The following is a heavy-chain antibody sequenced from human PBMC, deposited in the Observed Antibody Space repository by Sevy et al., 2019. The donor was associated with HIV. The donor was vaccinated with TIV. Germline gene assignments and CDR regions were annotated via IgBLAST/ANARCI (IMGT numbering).Heavy chain of an antibody. CDR1: GFTFSRYA. J-gene: IGHJ1*01. CDR3: AKDPDIGGSFYFHQ. D-gene: IGHD1-26*01. V-gene: IGHV3-23*01. Sequence: GGSLRLSCAASGFTFSRYAMSWVRQAPGKGLEWVSTIDASDGSTYYADSVKGRFTISRDHSKNTVCLQMNSLGAEDTAVYYCAKDPDIGGSFYFHQWGQGTLVTVSS. CDR2: IDASDGST.